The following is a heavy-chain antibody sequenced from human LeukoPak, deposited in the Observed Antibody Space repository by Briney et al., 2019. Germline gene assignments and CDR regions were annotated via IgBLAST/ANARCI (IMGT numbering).Heavy chain of an antibody. CDR3: ARERPMYSGSLLDY. J-gene: IGHJ4*02. D-gene: IGHD1-26*01. CDR1: GFTFSSYW. V-gene: IGHV3-74*01. Sequence: GGSLRLSCAASGFTFSSYWMHWVRQAPGKGLVWVSRINSDGSSTSYADAVKGRFTISRDNAKNTLYLQMTRLRDEDTAVYDCARERPMYSGSLLDYWGQGPLVIVSA. CDR2: INSDGSST.